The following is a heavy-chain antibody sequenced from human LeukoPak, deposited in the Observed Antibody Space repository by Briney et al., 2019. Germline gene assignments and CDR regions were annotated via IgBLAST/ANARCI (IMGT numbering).Heavy chain of an antibody. Sequence: PSETLSLTCAVYGGSFSGYYWSWLRQPPGKGLEWIGEINHSGSTNYNPSLKSRVTISVDTSKNQFSLKLSSVTAADTAVYYCARHGSSWKAGAFDIWGQGTMVTVSS. V-gene: IGHV4-34*01. J-gene: IGHJ3*02. D-gene: IGHD6-13*01. CDR3: ARHGSSWKAGAFDI. CDR2: INHSGST. CDR1: GGSFSGYY.